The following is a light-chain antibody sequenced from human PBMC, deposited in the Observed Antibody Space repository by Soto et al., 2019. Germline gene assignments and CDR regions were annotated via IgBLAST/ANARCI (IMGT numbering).Light chain of an antibody. Sequence: EIVVTQSPATLSVSPGERASLSCWTSQSVTNNLAWYQKKPGQAPRLLIYGVSTRATDIPARFSGSGSGTAFTLPINNLQSEDFAVYYCQQYNNWPPSITIGQGTRLEIK. V-gene: IGKV3-15*01. CDR2: GVS. J-gene: IGKJ5*01. CDR1: QSVTNN. CDR3: QQYNNWPPSIT.